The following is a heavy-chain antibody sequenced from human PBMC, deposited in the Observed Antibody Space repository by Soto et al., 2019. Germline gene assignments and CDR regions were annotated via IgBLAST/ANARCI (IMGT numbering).Heavy chain of an antibody. CDR1: GFTVSSNY. V-gene: IGHV3-66*01. D-gene: IGHD3-3*01. CDR3: ARDFGVCSPKISHSLSMDL. J-gene: IGHJ6*02. Sequence: GGSLRLSCAASGFTVSSNYMSWVRQAPGKGLEWISIIYSAGNTYYADSVKGRFTISRDNSKNTLYLQMNSLGAEDTAVYYCARDFGVCSPKISHSLSMDLWGQGTPV. CDR2: IYSAGNT.